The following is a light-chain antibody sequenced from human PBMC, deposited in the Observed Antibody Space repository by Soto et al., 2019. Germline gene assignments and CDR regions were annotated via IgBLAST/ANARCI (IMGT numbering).Light chain of an antibody. Sequence: AIQMTQSPSSLSESLGDRVTITCRASQGIRGDLGWYQQKPGKAPKLLISATSTLQSGVPSRFSGRGSGTNFTLTISSLQPEDFATYYCIQDFISPLTVGQGTKVEL. CDR2: ATS. J-gene: IGKJ1*01. V-gene: IGKV1-6*01. CDR1: QGIRGD. CDR3: IQDFISPLT.